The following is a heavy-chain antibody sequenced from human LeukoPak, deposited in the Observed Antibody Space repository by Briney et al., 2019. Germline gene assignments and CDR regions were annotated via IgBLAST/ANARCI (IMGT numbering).Heavy chain of an antibody. CDR1: GYTFSSYG. CDR3: ARAGIAAAYGMDV. CDR2: VKSYNGNT. D-gene: IGHD6-13*01. J-gene: IGHJ6*02. V-gene: IGHV1-18*01. Sequence: GASVKVSCKASGYTFSSYGISWVRQAPRQGLEWMGWVKSYNGNTNYAQIFQGRVTMTTDTSTRTAYMELRSLRSDDTAVYYCARAGIAAAYGMDVWGQGTTVTVSS.